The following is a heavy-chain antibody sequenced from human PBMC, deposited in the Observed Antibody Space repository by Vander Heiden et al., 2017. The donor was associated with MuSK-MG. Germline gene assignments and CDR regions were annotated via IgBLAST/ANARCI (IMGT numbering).Heavy chain of an antibody. CDR1: GGSIRSYY. V-gene: IGHV4-59*01. J-gene: IGHJ3*02. CDR3: AKRWGGRGAFDI. Sequence: QVQLQESGPGLVKPSETMSLTCTVSGGSIRSYYWSWIRQPQGKGMEWIGYIYYSGSTNYNPSLNIRVTISLDTSKNHFSLKLSSATAADTAVDYCAKRWGGRGAFDIWGQGTRVTVSS. D-gene: IGHD4-17*01. CDR2: IYYSGST.